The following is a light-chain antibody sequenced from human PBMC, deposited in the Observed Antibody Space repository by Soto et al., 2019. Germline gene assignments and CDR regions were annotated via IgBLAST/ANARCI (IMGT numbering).Light chain of an antibody. CDR1: QSISNY. Sequence: DIQMTQSPSSLSASVGDRVTITCRASQSISNYLNWYQQKPGKAPKLLVYGASNLQSGVPSRFSGSGSGTDFTLTISSLHPEDFATYYCQQSYSTPPITFGQGTRLEIK. CDR3: QQSYSTPPIT. J-gene: IGKJ5*01. CDR2: GAS. V-gene: IGKV1-39*01.